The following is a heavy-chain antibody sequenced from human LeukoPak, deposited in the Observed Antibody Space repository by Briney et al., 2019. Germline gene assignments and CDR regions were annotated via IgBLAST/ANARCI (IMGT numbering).Heavy chain of an antibody. V-gene: IGHV4-4*09. Sequence: SETLSLTCTVSGDSISSYYWSWIRQPPGKGLEWIGYIYTSEGTNYIPSLKGRVTISIDTSKNQFSLKLSSVTAADSAVYYCARLTRLSTSPDRYYLDYWGQGTLVTVSS. D-gene: IGHD6-6*01. CDR3: ARLTRLSTSPDRYYLDY. CDR2: IYTSEGT. CDR1: GDSISSYY. J-gene: IGHJ4*02.